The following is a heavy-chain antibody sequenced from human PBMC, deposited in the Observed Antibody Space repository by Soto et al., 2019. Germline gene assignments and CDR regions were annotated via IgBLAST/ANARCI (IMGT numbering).Heavy chain of an antibody. V-gene: IGHV3-53*01. Sequence: GGSMRLSCAASGFTVSSNYMSWVRQAPGKGLEWVSVIYSGGSTYYADSVKGRFTISRDNSKNTLYLQMNSLRAEDTAVYYCARSPPVAAVLEKDAFDIWGQGTMVTVSS. D-gene: IGHD2-8*02. CDR3: ARSPPVAAVLEKDAFDI. CDR1: GFTVSSNY. CDR2: IYSGGST. J-gene: IGHJ3*02.